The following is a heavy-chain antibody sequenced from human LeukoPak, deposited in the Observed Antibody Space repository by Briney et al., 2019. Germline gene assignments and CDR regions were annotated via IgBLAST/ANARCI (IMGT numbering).Heavy chain of an antibody. CDR2: INHSGST. Sequence: SETLSLTCGVRGGSFSDYYWSWIRQSPGVGLEWIGEINHSGSTNYNPSLKSRVTISVGTPKNQFSLKLSSLTAADTAVYYCARVGTYTSSWYRFKYFDYWGQGTLITVSS. J-gene: IGHJ4*02. D-gene: IGHD6-13*01. V-gene: IGHV4-34*01. CDR3: ARVGTYTSSWYRFKYFDY. CDR1: GGSFSDYY.